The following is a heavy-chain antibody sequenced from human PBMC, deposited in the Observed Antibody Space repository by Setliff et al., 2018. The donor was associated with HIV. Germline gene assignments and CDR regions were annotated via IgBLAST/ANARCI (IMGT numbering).Heavy chain of an antibody. V-gene: IGHV1-8*02. J-gene: IGHJ4*02. CDR2: MNPNSGNT. CDR1: GYTFTSYD. D-gene: IGHD6-13*01. CDR3: ANGGLQYSSIDY. Sequence: GASVKVSCKASGYTFTSYDINWVRQATGQGLEWMGWMNPNSGNTGYAQKFQGRFTISRDNSRSTVYLRMNSLRADDTAVYYCANGGLQYSSIDYWGQGTLVTVSS.